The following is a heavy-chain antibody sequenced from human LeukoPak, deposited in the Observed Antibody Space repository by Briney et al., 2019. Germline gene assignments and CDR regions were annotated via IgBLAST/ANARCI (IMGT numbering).Heavy chain of an antibody. Sequence: GGSLRLSCAASGFTFSSYAMHWARQAPGKGLEWVALISFDGSNQYYADSVKGRFTISRDNSNNTLYLQMNSLRAEDTAVYYCARDPYSSSWYSYFDSWGQGTLVTVSS. CDR1: GFTFSSYA. CDR2: ISFDGSNQ. CDR3: ARDPYSSSWYSYFDS. J-gene: IGHJ4*02. D-gene: IGHD6-13*01. V-gene: IGHV3-30*04.